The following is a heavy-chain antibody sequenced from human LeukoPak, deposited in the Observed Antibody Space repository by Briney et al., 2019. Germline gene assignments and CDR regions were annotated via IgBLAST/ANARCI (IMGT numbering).Heavy chain of an antibody. CDR2: IYPDDSDT. CDR1: GYMFINYW. Sequence: GESLKISCKASGYMFINYWIGWVRQMPGKGLEWMGIIYPDDSDTTYSPSFQGHVTISADKSISTAYLQWSSLKASDTAIYYYARHRSAGSPMAYMDVWGKGTTVTVSS. D-gene: IGHD1-26*01. CDR3: ARHRSAGSPMAYMDV. J-gene: IGHJ6*03. V-gene: IGHV5-51*01.